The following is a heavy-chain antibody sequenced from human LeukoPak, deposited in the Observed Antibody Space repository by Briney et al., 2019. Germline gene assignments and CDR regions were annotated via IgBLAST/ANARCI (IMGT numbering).Heavy chain of an antibody. D-gene: IGHD4-23*01. CDR2: INHSGTT. J-gene: IGHJ4*02. CDR3: ARDRDYGGNSGLDF. CDR1: GGSFSGYY. V-gene: IGHV4-34*01. Sequence: PSETLSLTCAVYGGSFSGYYWSWIRQPPGKGLEWIGYINHSGTTHYNPSLKSPVTMSVDTSKNHFSLELSSVTAADTAVYFCARDRDYGGNSGLDFWGQGTLVTVSS.